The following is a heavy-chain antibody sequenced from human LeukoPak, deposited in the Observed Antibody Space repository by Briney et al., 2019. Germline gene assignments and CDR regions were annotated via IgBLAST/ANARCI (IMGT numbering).Heavy chain of an antibody. CDR3: ARHGYSSGWYDY. J-gene: IGHJ4*02. Sequence: PSETLSLTCTVSGGSISSYYWSWIRQPPGKGLEWIGYIYHSGSTNYNPSLKSRVTISVDTSKNQFSLKLSSVTATDTAVYYCARHGYSSGWYDYWGQGTLVTVSS. CDR2: IYHSGST. V-gene: IGHV4-59*08. CDR1: GGSISSYY. D-gene: IGHD6-19*01.